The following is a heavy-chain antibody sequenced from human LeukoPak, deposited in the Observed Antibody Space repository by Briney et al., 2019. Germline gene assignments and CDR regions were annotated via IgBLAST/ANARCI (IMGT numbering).Heavy chain of an antibody. J-gene: IGHJ5*02. V-gene: IGHV1-2*06. CDR3: SRGSALVTAYRGGNWFDP. Sequence: ASVKVSCKASGYAFNDYYMHWVRQAPGQGLEWMGRINPNSLATRYAQKFQGRVSMTTDTSVSTAYMELSRLTSDDTAVYYCSRGSALVTAYRGGNWFDPWGQGSLVTVSS. CDR2: INPNSLAT. CDR1: GYAFNDYY. D-gene: IGHD5-18*01.